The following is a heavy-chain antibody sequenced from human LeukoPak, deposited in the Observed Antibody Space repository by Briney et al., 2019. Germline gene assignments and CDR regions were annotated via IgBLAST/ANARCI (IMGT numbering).Heavy chain of an antibody. D-gene: IGHD4-17*01. Sequence: PGGSLRLSCAASGFTFSSYAMHWVRQAPGKGLEWVAVISYDGSNKYYADSVKGRFTISRDNSKNTLYLQMNSLRAGDTAVYYCARDYGDLPDYWGQGTLVTVSS. CDR3: ARDYGDLPDY. V-gene: IGHV3-30-3*01. J-gene: IGHJ4*02. CDR1: GFTFSSYA. CDR2: ISYDGSNK.